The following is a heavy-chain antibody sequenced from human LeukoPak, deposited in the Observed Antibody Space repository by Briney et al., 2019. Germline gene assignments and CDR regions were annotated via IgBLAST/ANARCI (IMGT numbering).Heavy chain of an antibody. D-gene: IGHD5-18*01. CDR1: EFTFSTYA. CDR3: ARSSGYSYGYEKFDY. Sequence: GVSLRLSCAASEFTFSTYAMHWVRQAPGKGLEWVAVISYDGGNKYYADSVKGRFTISRDNSKNTLYLQMTSLRAEDTAVYYCARSSGYSYGYEKFDYWGQGTLVTVSS. V-gene: IGHV3-30*04. J-gene: IGHJ4*02. CDR2: ISYDGGNK.